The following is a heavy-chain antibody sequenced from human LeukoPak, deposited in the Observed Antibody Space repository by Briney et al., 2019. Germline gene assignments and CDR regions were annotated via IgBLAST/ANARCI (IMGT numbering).Heavy chain of an antibody. J-gene: IGHJ3*02. D-gene: IGHD1-26*01. CDR2: IYSIGCS. V-gene: IGHV4-4*02. CDR1: GESVSGSMW. CDR3: VRGHSENRYKSSFDI. Sequence: PAGTQSLACAVSGESVSGSMWWNWVRQPRGQRLEWVGEIYSIGCSNKNPCLKCRATLSRYNPECHSSLWLSAMTATDTAMYYCVRGHSENRYKSSFDIWGQGTMVTVSS.